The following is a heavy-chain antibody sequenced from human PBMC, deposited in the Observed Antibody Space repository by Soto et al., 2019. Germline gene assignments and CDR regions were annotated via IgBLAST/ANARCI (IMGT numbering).Heavy chain of an antibody. CDR1: GFTFSSYW. D-gene: IGHD5-12*01. CDR3: ARDARGYEDWFDP. V-gene: IGHV3-74*01. CDR2: INSDGSST. Sequence: PGGSLRLSCAASGFTFSSYWMHWVRQAPGKGLVWVSRINSDGSSTSYADSVKGRFTISRDNAKNTLYLQMNSLRAEDTAVYYCARDARGYEDWFDPWGQGTLVTSPQ. J-gene: IGHJ5*02.